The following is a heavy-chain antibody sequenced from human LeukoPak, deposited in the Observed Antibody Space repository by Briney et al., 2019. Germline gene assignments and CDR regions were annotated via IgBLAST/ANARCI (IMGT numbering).Heavy chain of an antibody. CDR1: GGSISSSSYY. V-gene: IGHV4-39*01. CDR2: IYYSGST. CDR3: AGQVAVAGINWFDP. J-gene: IGHJ5*02. D-gene: IGHD6-19*01. Sequence: SETLSLTCTVSGGSISSSSYYWGWIRQPPGKGLEWIGSIYYSGSTYYNPSLKSRVTISVDTSKNQFSLRLSSVTAADTAVYYCAGQVAVAGINWFDPWGQGTLVTVSS.